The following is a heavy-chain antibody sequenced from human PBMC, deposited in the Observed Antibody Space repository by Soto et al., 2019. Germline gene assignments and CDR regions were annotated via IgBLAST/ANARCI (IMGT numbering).Heavy chain of an antibody. J-gene: IGHJ6*02. CDR2: ISYSGST. V-gene: IGHV4-31*01. CDR1: GGSVSSGGYY. Sequence: QVQLQESGPGLVKPSQTLSLTCTVSGGSVSSGGYYWSWIRQHPGKGLEWIGYISYSGSTYYNPSLNRPPTISVATSKTQFSLKLSSVTAADTAVYYCARALPSYYYSGMDVWGQGTTVTVSS. CDR3: ARALPSYYYSGMDV.